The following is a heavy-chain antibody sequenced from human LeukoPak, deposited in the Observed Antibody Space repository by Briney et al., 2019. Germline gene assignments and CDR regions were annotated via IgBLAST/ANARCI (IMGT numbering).Heavy chain of an antibody. CDR2: IGSGSAYI. D-gene: IGHD2-8*01. Sequence: GGSLRLSCAASGFTFSEHTMNWVRQAPGKGLEWVSSIGSGSAYINYADSVKRRFTISRDDTWNSLFLQMNRLRAEDTAVYYCARGTANHFDFWGQGALVTVSS. V-gene: IGHV3-21*01. J-gene: IGHJ4*02. CDR1: GFTFSEHT. CDR3: ARGTANHFDF.